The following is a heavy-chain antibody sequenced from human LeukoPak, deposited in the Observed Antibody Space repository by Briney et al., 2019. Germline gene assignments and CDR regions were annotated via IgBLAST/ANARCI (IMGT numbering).Heavy chain of an antibody. V-gene: IGHV4-39*01. CDR3: ARHPHYYFDNTAR. D-gene: IGHD3-22*01. Sequence: SETLSLTCTVSGDSVRTSNSYWGWIRQPPGKGLEWIGSMYYSGNTYYNPSLKSRVAISVDTSKNQLSLRLSSVTAADTAVYYCARHPHYYFDNTARWGQGTLVTDSS. J-gene: IGHJ4*02. CDR1: GDSVRTSNSY. CDR2: MYYSGNT.